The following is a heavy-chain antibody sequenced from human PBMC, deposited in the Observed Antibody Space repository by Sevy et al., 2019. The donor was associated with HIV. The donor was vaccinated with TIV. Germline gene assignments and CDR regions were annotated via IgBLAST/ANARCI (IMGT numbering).Heavy chain of an antibody. CDR3: ARDPSDFYNAFDI. D-gene: IGHD2-21*02. Sequence: GGSLRLSCAASGFIFSNYEMNWVRQTPGKGLEWVSYISGGGTTIYYADSVKGRFTISRDNTKNSLYLHMTSLRAEDAALYYCARDPSDFYNAFDIWGQGTMVTVSS. CDR2: ISGGGTTI. CDR1: GFIFSNYE. J-gene: IGHJ3*02. V-gene: IGHV3-48*03.